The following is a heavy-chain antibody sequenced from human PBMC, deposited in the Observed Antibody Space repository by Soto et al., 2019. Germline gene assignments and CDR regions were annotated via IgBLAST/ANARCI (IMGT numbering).Heavy chain of an antibody. CDR1: GFTFSSHA. J-gene: IGHJ5*02. V-gene: IGHV3-30-3*01. D-gene: IGHD4-4*01. Sequence: QGQLVESGGGVVQPGRSLRLSCAASGFTFSSHAMHWVRQAPGKGLEWVAIISYDGSTIFYGDSVKGRFTISRDNSKNTLYLHMSSLRPDDTAVYFCARHVASTVTTSDWFDPWGQGTLVIVSS. CDR2: ISYDGSTI. CDR3: ARHVASTVTTSDWFDP.